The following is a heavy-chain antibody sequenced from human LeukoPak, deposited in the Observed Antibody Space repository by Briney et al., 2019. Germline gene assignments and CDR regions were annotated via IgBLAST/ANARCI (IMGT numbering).Heavy chain of an antibody. J-gene: IGHJ4*02. CDR3: SRDPTYYLRYGYFDY. CDR1: GFTLSSSA. V-gene: IGHV3-21*01. CDR2: INNVGSHI. Sequence: PGGSLRLSCAASGFTLSSSAMNWVRQAPGKGLEWVSSINNVGSHIYYAGSVKGRFTISRDNTKNSLYLQMNSLRAEDTAVYYCSRDPTYYLRYGYFDYWGQGALVTVSA. D-gene: IGHD1-26*01.